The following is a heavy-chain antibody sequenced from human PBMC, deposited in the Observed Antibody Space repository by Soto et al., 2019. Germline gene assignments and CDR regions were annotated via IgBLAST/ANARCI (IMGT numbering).Heavy chain of an antibody. CDR3: ARAPVVVITYYYGLDV. D-gene: IGHD3-22*01. CDR2: ISYDGSNK. Sequence: GGSLRLSCAASGFTFSSYAMHWVRQAPGKGLEWVAVISYDGSNKYYADSVKGRFTISRDNSKNTLYLQMNSLRAEDTAVYYCARAPVVVITYYYGLDVWGQGTTVPVAS. J-gene: IGHJ6*02. V-gene: IGHV3-30-3*01. CDR1: GFTFSSYA.